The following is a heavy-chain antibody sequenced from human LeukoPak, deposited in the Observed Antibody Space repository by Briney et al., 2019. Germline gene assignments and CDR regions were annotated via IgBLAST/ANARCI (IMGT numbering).Heavy chain of an antibody. Sequence: GGSLRLSCAASGFTVSSNYMSWVRQAPGKGLEWVSVIYSGGSTYYADSVKGRFTISRHNSKNTLYLQMNSLRSDDTAVYYCARPFYDFWRPDVPDYGMDVWGQGTTVTVSS. J-gene: IGHJ6*02. D-gene: IGHD3-3*01. CDR2: IYSGGST. V-gene: IGHV3-53*04. CDR1: GFTVSSNY. CDR3: ARPFYDFWRPDVPDYGMDV.